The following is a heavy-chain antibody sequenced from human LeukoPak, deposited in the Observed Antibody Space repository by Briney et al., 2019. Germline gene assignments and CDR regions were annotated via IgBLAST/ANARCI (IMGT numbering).Heavy chain of an antibody. CDR2: ISAYNGNT. V-gene: IGHV1-18*04. CDR3: AREGYGGNSQGAADY. Sequence: ASVKVSCKASGYTFTGYYMHWVRQAPGQGLEWMGWISAYNGNTNYAQKFQGRVTMTTDTSTSTAYMELRSLRSDDTAVYYCAREGYGGNSQGAADYWGQGTLVTVSS. J-gene: IGHJ4*02. D-gene: IGHD4-23*01. CDR1: GYTFTGYY.